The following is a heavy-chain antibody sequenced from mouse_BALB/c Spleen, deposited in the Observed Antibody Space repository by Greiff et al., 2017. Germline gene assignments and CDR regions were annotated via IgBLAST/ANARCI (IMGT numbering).Heavy chain of an antibody. CDR1: GFTFSSYT. V-gene: IGHV5-6-4*01. CDR2: VSSGGSYT. J-gene: IGHJ4*01. D-gene: IGHD2-10*01. Sequence: EVKLVESGGGLVKPGGSLKLSCAASGFTFSSYTMSWVRQTPEKRLEWVATVSSGGSYTYYPDSVKGRFTISRDNAKNTLYLQMSSLKSEDTAMYYCARSAYYGNYGAMDYWGQGTSVTVSS. CDR3: ARSAYYGNYGAMDY.